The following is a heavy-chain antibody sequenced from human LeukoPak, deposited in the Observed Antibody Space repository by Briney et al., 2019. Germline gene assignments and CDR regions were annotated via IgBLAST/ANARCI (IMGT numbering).Heavy chain of an antibody. CDR1: GGSISSYY. CDR2: IYYRGNT. Sequence: PSETLSLTCTVSGGSISSYYWSWIRQPPGKGLEWIGYIYYRGNTIYNPSLKSRVTISVDTSNNQFSLKLSSVTAADTAVYYCARLGVVTNFDYWGQGTLVTVSS. V-gene: IGHV4-59*08. J-gene: IGHJ4*02. D-gene: IGHD2-21*02. CDR3: ARLGVVTNFDY.